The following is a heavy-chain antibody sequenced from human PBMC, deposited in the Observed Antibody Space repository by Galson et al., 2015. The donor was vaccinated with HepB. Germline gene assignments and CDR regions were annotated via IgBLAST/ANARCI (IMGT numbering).Heavy chain of an antibody. V-gene: IGHV1-18*04. CDR3: ARVGYRYGSGSLNYFDY. Sequence: SVKVSCKASGYTFTSYGISWVRQAPGQGLEWMGWISAYNGNTNYAQKLQGRVTMTTDTSTSTAYMELRSLRSDDTAVYYCARVGYRYGSGSLNYFDYWGQGTLVTVSS. CDR2: ISAYNGNT. CDR1: GYTFTSYG. J-gene: IGHJ4*02. D-gene: IGHD3-10*01.